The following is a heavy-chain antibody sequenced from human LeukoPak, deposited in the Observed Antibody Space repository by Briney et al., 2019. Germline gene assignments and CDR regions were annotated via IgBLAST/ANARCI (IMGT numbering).Heavy chain of an antibody. CDR1: GGSITNSDYY. D-gene: IGHD2-2*01. Sequence: SETLSLSCTVSGGSITNSDYYLGWIRQSPRKGMEWIGSIYYSGNTHYTPPLKSRVTISVDTSKNQSSLELSSVTAADTAVYYCARHLGCRSTSCPYDSFEIWGQGTMVTVSS. CDR2: IYYSGNT. CDR3: ARHLGCRSTSCPYDSFEI. J-gene: IGHJ3*02. V-gene: IGHV4-39*01.